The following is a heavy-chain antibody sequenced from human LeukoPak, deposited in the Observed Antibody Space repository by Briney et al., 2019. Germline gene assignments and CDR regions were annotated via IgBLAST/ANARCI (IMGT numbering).Heavy chain of an antibody. CDR1: GFTFSSYS. V-gene: IGHV3-21*01. CDR3: ARDLLVYARYNWFDP. J-gene: IGHJ5*02. CDR2: ISSSSSYI. D-gene: IGHD2-8*02. Sequence: GGSLRLSCAASGFTFSSYSMNWVRQAPGKGLEWVSSISSSSSYIYYADSVKGRFTISRDNAKNSLYPQMNSLRAEDTAVYYCARDLLVYARYNWFDPWGQGTLVTVSS.